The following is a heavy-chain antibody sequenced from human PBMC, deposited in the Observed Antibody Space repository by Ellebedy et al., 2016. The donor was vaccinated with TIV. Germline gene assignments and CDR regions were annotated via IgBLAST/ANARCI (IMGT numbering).Heavy chain of an antibody. J-gene: IGHJ4*02. CDR1: GFTFSSYA. D-gene: IGHD6-19*01. Sequence: PGGSLRLSCVASGFTFSSYAMSWVRQAPGKGLEWVSTISAGGGSAYSADSVKGRFSISRDNSRKFLYLQMNGLRVEDTAVYYCAKATAVADYYFDYWGQGTLVTVSS. V-gene: IGHV3-23*01. CDR2: ISAGGGSA. CDR3: AKATAVADYYFDY.